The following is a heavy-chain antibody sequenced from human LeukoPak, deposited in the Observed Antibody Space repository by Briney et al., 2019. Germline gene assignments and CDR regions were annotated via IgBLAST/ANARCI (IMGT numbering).Heavy chain of an antibody. D-gene: IGHD4-17*01. CDR3: ARCDYDAFDI. Sequence: PGGSLRLSCAASGFTFSSYAMSWVRQAPGKGLEWVSVIYSGGNTFYADSVKGRFTISRDNSKNTLYLQMNSLRAEDTAVYYCARCDYDAFDIWGQGTMVTVSS. V-gene: IGHV3-53*01. CDR1: GFTFSSYA. J-gene: IGHJ3*02. CDR2: IYSGGNT.